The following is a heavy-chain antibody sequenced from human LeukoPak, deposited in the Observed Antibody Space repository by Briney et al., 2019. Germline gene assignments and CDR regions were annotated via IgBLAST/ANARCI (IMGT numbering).Heavy chain of an antibody. CDR1: GYSFTNFW. CDR3: ARARGYSGYDYGY. D-gene: IGHD5-12*01. CDR2: IFPGDSDT. V-gene: IGHV5-51*01. Sequence: GGSLKISCQGSGYSFTNFWIGWVRQMPGKGLEWMGIIFPGDSDTRYSPSFRGQVTISADKSTSTAYLQWSSLKASDTAIYYCARARGYSGYDYGYWGQGTLVTVSS. J-gene: IGHJ4*02.